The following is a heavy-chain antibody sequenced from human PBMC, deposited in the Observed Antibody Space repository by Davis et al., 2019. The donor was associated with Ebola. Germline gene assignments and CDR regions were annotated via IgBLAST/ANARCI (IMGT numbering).Heavy chain of an antibody. CDR3: AKAKFGGGDLIDH. D-gene: IGHD1-26*01. V-gene: IGHV3-43*02. Sequence: PGGSLRLSCVASGFSFADYTMHWVRRAPGKGLEWVSFINVDGGRTDYADSVKGRSTISGDNSKKSLSLQMTSLTTEDTALYYCAKAKFGGGDLIDHWGQGTLVTVSS. CDR2: INVDGGRT. J-gene: IGHJ5*02. CDR1: GFSFADYT.